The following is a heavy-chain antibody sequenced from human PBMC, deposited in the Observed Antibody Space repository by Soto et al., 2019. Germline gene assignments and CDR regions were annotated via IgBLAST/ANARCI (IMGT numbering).Heavy chain of an antibody. CDR2: ISAYNGNT. CDR3: ARKYSSSSWFDP. CDR1: GYTFTSFG. D-gene: IGHD6-6*01. Sequence: QVQLVQSGAEVKKPGASVKVSCKASGYTFTSFGVSWVRQAPGQGLEWMGWISAYNGNTKSAQKFQGRFTMTTDTSTSTAYMELRSLRSDDTAVYYCARKYSSSSWFDPWGQGPLVTVSS. J-gene: IGHJ5*02. V-gene: IGHV1-18*04.